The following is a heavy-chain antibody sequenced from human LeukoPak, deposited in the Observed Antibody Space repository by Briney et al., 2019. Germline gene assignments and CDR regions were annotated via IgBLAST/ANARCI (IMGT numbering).Heavy chain of an antibody. J-gene: IGHJ4*02. D-gene: IGHD5-12*01. CDR2: IIPIFGTA. CDR3: ARVGSGYSGYELVDY. Sequence: ASVKVSCKASGGTFSSYAISWVRQAPGPGLEWMGGIIPIFGTANYAQKFQSRVTITADKSTSTAYMELSSLRSEDTAVYYCARVGSGYSGYELVDYWGQGTLVTVSS. V-gene: IGHV1-69*06. CDR1: GGTFSSYA.